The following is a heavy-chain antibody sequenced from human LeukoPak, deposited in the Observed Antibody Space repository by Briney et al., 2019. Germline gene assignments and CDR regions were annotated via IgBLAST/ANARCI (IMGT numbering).Heavy chain of an antibody. Sequence: SETLSLTCTVSGGSISSGSYYWSWIRQPAGKGLEWIGRIYTSGSTNYNPSLKSRVTISVDTSKNQFSLKLSSVTAADTAVYYCARGGVTVWYYYYYMDVWGKGTTVTVSS. CDR1: GGSISSGSYY. D-gene: IGHD4-17*01. V-gene: IGHV4-61*02. CDR2: IYTSGST. CDR3: ARGGVTVWYYYYYMDV. J-gene: IGHJ6*03.